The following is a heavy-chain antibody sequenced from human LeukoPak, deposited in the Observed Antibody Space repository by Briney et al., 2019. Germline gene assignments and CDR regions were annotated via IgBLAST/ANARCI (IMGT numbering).Heavy chain of an antibody. CDR3: AKMGGGNSEAFDI. D-gene: IGHD4-23*01. J-gene: IGHJ3*02. CDR2: ISWNSGSI. V-gene: IGHV3-9*03. CDR1: GFTFDDYA. Sequence: GGSLRLSCAASGFTFDDYAMPWVRQAPGKGLEWVSGISWNSGSIGYADSVKGRFTISRDNAKNSLYLQMNSLRAEDMALYYCAKMGGGNSEAFDIWGQGTMVTVSS.